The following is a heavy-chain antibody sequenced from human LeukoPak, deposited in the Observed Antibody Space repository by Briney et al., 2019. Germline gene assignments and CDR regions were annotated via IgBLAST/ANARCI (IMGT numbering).Heavy chain of an antibody. Sequence: GGSLRLSCAASGFTFSSYAMSWVRQAPGKGPEWVSTISIDGGRTYYADSVKGRFTVSRDTSKDTLYLQMNSLRAEDTAVYYCARRGIGSSRYQNMDVWGKGTTVTVSS. J-gene: IGHJ6*03. CDR2: ISIDGGRT. CDR1: GFTFSSYA. CDR3: ARRGIGSSRYQNMDV. D-gene: IGHD6-25*01. V-gene: IGHV3-23*01.